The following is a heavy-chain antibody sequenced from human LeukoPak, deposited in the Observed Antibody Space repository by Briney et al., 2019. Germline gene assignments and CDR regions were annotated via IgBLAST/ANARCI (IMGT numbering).Heavy chain of an antibody. J-gene: IGHJ6*02. D-gene: IGHD3-3*01. CDR1: GYTFTGYY. CDR3: ARVSDFWSGYFYGMDV. Sequence: ASVKVSCKASGYTFTGYYMHWVRQAPGQGLEWMGWINPNSGGTNYAQKSQGRVTMTRDTSISTAYMELSRLRSDDTAVYYCARVSDFWSGYFYGMDVWGQGTTVTVSS. V-gene: IGHV1-2*02. CDR2: INPNSGGT.